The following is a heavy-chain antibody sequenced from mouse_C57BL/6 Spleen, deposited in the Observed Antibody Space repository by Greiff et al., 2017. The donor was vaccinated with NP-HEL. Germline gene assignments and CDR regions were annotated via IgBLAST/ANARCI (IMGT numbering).Heavy chain of an antibody. D-gene: IGHD2-4*01. CDR1: GYSITSGYY. V-gene: IGHV3-6*01. J-gene: IGHJ3*01. CDR2: ISYDGSN. Sequence: VQLQQSGPGLVKPSQSLSLTCSVTGYSITSGYYWNWIRQFPGNKLEWMGYISYDGSNNYNPSLKNRISITRDTSKNQFFLKLNSVTTEDTATYYCARAKSYYDYDGGFAYWGQGTLVTVSA. CDR3: ARAKSYYDYDGGFAY.